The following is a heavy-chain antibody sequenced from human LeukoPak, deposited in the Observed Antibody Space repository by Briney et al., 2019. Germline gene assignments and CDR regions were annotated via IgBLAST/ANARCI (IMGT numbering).Heavy chain of an antibody. CDR2: ISSSSSTI. J-gene: IGHJ4*02. V-gene: IGHV3-48*04. Sequence: GGSLRLSCAASGFTFSSYSMNWVRQAPGKGLEWVSYISSSSSTIYYADSVKGRFTVSRDNAKNSLYLQMNSLRAEDTAVYYCTRDPYYSFDYWGQGTLVTVSS. D-gene: IGHD2-21*01. CDR3: TRDPYYSFDY. CDR1: GFTFSSYS.